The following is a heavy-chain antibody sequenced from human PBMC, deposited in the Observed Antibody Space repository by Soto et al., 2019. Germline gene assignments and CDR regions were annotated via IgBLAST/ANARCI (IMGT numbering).Heavy chain of an antibody. J-gene: IGHJ4*02. Sequence: PSETLSLTCTVSGGSISNYYWSWIRQPPGNELEWIAYIYYNGITNYNPSLKSRVTISVDTSKNQFSLTLTSVTAADTAVYYCARGMRYYYDNTGPFYFEHWGQGTLVTVSS. CDR2: IYYNGIT. CDR3: ARGMRYYYDNTGPFYFEH. CDR1: GGSISNYY. V-gene: IGHV4-59*01. D-gene: IGHD3-22*01.